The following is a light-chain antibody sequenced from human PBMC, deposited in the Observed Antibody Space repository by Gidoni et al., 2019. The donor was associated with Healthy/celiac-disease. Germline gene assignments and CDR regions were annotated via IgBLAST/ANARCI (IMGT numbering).Light chain of an antibody. V-gene: IGKV4-1*01. Sequence: DIVMTQSPDSLAVSLGERATINCKSSQSVLYSSNNKNYLAWYQQKPGQPPKLLIYWASTRESGVPDRFSGSGSGTDFTLTISSLQAEDVAVYYCQQYYSTPLTFXHXTKVEIK. CDR2: WAS. CDR1: QSVLYSSNNKNY. J-gene: IGKJ1*01. CDR3: QQYYSTPLT.